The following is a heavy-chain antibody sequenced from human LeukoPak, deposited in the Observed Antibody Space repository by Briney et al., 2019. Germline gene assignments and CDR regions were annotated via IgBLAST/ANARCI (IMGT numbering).Heavy chain of an antibody. CDR2: MNPNSGNT. J-gene: IGHJ3*02. CDR1: GYTFTSYD. CDR3: ARNIWFGESADAFDI. Sequence: ASVKVSCKVSGYTFTSYDINWVRQATGQGLEWMGWMNPNSGNTGYAQKFQGRVTMTRDKSIRTAYMELSRLTSDDTAVYYCARNIWFGESADAFDIWGQGTMVTVSS. V-gene: IGHV1-8*01. D-gene: IGHD3-10*01.